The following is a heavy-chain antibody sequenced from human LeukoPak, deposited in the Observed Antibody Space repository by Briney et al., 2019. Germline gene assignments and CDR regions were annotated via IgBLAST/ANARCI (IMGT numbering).Heavy chain of an antibody. D-gene: IGHD5-24*01. J-gene: IGHJ4*02. CDR1: GGSISSGGYY. CDR3: ARGVSRDGYIY. V-gene: IGHV4-31*03. Sequence: TSETLSLTCTVSGGSISSGGYYWSWIRQHPGKGLEWIGYIYYSGSTYYNPSLKSRVTISVDTSKNQFSLKLSSVTAADTAVYYCARGVSRDGYIYWGQGTLVTVSS. CDR2: IYYSGST.